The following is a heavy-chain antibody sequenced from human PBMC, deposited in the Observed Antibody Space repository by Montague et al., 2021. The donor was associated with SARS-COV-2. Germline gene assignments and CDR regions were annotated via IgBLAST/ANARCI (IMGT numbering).Heavy chain of an antibody. D-gene: IGHD3-10*01. CDR1: GFTVSSNY. V-gene: IGHV3-66*01. J-gene: IGHJ5*02. CDR2: IYSGGST. Sequence: SLRLSCAASGFTVSSNYMSWVRQAPGKGLEWVSVIYSGGSTYYADSVKGRFTISRDNSKNTLYLQMNSLRAEDTAVYYCARFGSVRREDWFDPWGQGTLVTVSS. CDR3: ARFGSVRREDWFDP.